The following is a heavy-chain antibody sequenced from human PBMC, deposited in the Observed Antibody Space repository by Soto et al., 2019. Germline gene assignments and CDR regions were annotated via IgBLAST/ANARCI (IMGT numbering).Heavy chain of an antibody. Sequence: SETLSLTCTVSGGSISSSSYYWGWIRQPPGKGLEWIGSIYYSGSTYYNPSLKSRVTISVDTSKNQFSLKLSSVTAADTAVYYCARLVGSYYMDVWGKGTTVTVSS. CDR1: GGSISSSSYY. CDR2: IYYSGST. J-gene: IGHJ6*03. D-gene: IGHD5-12*01. CDR3: ARLVGSYYMDV. V-gene: IGHV4-39*01.